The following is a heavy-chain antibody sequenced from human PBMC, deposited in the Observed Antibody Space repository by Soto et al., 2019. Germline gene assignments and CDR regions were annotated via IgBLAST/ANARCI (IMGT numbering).Heavy chain of an antibody. Sequence: QVQLQESGPGLVKPSQTLSLTCTVSGGSISSSGFYWSWIRQHPGKGLEGIGYIYYNGNTYYNPSLKSRVTISVETSRTRFSLKLSSVTAADTAVYYCARALTSWYFDPWGRGTLVTVSA. D-gene: IGHD2-2*01. CDR2: IYYNGNT. J-gene: IGHJ2*01. CDR3: ARALTSWYFDP. CDR1: GGSISSSGFY. V-gene: IGHV4-31*03.